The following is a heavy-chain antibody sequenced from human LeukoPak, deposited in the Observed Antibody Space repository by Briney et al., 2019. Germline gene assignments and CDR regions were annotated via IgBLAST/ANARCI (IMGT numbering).Heavy chain of an antibody. V-gene: IGHV3-30*02. CDR2: IRYDGSNK. J-gene: IGHJ4*02. D-gene: IGHD3-22*01. Sequence: GGSLRLSCAASGFTFSSYGMHWVRQAPGKGLEWVAFIRYDGSNKYYADSVKGRFTISRDNSKNTLYLQMNSLRAEDTAVYYCARAHYYDSSGLDYWGQGTLVTVSS. CDR1: GFTFSSYG. CDR3: ARAHYYDSSGLDY.